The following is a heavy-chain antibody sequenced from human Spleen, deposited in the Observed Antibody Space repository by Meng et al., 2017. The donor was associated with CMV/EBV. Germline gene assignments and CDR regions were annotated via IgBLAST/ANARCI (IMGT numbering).Heavy chain of an antibody. V-gene: IGHV3-30*02. Sequence: GESLKISCAASGFTFNTYGMHWVSQAPGKGLEWVAFIWYDGNNKYYADSVKGRFTISRDNSKNTLYLQMNSLRAEDMALYYCANFDYRGYGDESVIWGQGTMVTVSS. CDR3: ANFDYRGYGDESVI. CDR1: GFTFNTYG. CDR2: IWYDGNNK. J-gene: IGHJ3*02. D-gene: IGHD3-10*01.